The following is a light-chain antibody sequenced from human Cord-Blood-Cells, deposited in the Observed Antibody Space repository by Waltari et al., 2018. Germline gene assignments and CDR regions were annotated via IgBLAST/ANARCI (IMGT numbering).Light chain of an antibody. CDR3: QQYGSSPVA. Sequence: EIVLTQSPGTLSLSPGERATLYCRASQSVSSSYLAWYQQKPGQAPRLLIYGASSRATGIPDRFSGSGSGTDFTLTISRLEPEDFAVYYCQQYGSSPVAFGQGTKLEIK. CDR2: GAS. CDR1: QSVSSSY. J-gene: IGKJ2*01. V-gene: IGKV3-20*01.